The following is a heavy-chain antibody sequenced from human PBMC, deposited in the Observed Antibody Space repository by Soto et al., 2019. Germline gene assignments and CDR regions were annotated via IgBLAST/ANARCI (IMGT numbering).Heavy chain of an antibody. D-gene: IGHD5-18*01. CDR2: TYYRSKWYY. CDR1: GDSVSSNSVV. J-gene: IGHJ6*02. Sequence: LSLTCAISGDSVSSNSVVWNWIRQSPSRGLEWLGRTYYRSKWYYEYAESVKSRIAINPDTSKNQFSLQLSSVTAADTAVYYCARASPVVTDVWGQGTTVTVSS. V-gene: IGHV6-1*01. CDR3: ARASPVVTDV.